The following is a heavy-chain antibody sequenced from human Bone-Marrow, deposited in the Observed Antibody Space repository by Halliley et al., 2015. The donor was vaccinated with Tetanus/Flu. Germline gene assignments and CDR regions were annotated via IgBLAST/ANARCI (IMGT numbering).Heavy chain of an antibody. CDR1: GFIFSTYA. CDR2: ISLDGSDK. V-gene: IGHV3-30*03. CDR3: NKAMNRGAPSGY. J-gene: IGHJ4*02. Sequence: SLRLSCAGSGFIFSTYAMHWIRQAPGKGLEWVAVISLDGSDKYYADSVKGRFTLSRDNSKNTLYLQMNSLRPEDTAVYYCNKAMNRGAPSGYWGQGTLVTVSS. D-gene: IGHD3-10*01.